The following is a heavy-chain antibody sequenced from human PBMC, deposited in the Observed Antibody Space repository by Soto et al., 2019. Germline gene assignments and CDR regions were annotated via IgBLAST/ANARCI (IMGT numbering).Heavy chain of an antibody. Sequence: QVQLVQSGAEVKKPGASVKVSCKASGYTFTSYGISWVRQAPGQGLEWMGWISAYNGNTNYAQKLQGRVTMTTDTXTXXAYMELRSLRSDDTAVYYCARDHGSGKSLGRWEDYWGQGTLVTVSS. CDR3: ARDHGSGKSLGRWEDY. D-gene: IGHD3-10*01. CDR2: ISAYNGNT. CDR1: GYTFTSYG. J-gene: IGHJ4*02. V-gene: IGHV1-18*01.